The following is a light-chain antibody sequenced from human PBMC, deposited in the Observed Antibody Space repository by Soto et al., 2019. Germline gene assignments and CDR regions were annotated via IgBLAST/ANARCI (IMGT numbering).Light chain of an antibody. CDR3: AAWDDRLSGPV. V-gene: IGLV1-47*02. Sequence: QAVVTQPPSASGTPGQRVTISCSGSSSNIGSNYIYWYQQIPGTAPTIVIYTNNQRPSGVPDRFSGSKSGTSASLAISGLRSEDEAVYYCAAWDDRLSGPVFGGGTKVTVL. CDR2: TNN. CDR1: SSNIGSNY. J-gene: IGLJ2*01.